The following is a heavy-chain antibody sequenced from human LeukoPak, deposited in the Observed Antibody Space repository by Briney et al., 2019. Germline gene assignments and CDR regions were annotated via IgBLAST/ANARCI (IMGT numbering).Heavy chain of an antibody. CDR1: GFTFTTYW. Sequence: GGSLRLSCAASGFTFTTYWMSWVRQAPGKGLEWVANIKQDGTEKYYVDSVKGRFTISRDNAKNSLYLQMNSLRAVDTAVYYCARDLDPSSSPFPYYFDYWGQGTLVTVSS. CDR3: ARDLDPSSSPFPYYFDY. CDR2: IKQDGTEK. V-gene: IGHV3-7*01. D-gene: IGHD6-6*01. J-gene: IGHJ4*02.